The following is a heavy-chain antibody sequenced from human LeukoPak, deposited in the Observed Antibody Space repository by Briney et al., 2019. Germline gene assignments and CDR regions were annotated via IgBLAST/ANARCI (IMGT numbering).Heavy chain of an antibody. Sequence: PGGSLRLSCAVFEFMFNKYYMGLVRRAPGKGLEWVASINPDGSANYYMDYVKGRFTLSRDNAKNSLYLQMSSLSVEDTAMYYCVRQFPQAAAGAAWYFDLWGRGTLVTVSS. CDR2: INPDGSAN. CDR3: VRQFPQAAAGAAWYFDL. D-gene: IGHD6-13*01. V-gene: IGHV3-7*01. J-gene: IGHJ2*01. CDR1: EFMFNKYY.